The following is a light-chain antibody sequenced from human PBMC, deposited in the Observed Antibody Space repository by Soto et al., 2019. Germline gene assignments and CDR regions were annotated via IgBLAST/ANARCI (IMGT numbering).Light chain of an antibody. CDR2: GAS. Sequence: EIVLTQSPGTLSLSPGERATLSCRDSQSVSSSYLAWYQQKPGQAPRLLIYGASSRATGIPDRFSGSGSGTDFTLTISRLEPEDFAVYYCQQYGTSPSWTFGQGTKVDI. CDR3: QQYGTSPSWT. J-gene: IGKJ1*01. V-gene: IGKV3-20*01. CDR1: QSVSSSY.